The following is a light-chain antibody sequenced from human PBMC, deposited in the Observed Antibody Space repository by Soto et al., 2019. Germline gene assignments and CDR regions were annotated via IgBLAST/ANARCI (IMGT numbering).Light chain of an antibody. J-gene: IGKJ2*01. CDR1: QSVYKY. CDR3: QQRAAWPYT. V-gene: IGKV3-11*01. CDR2: EAS. Sequence: EIVLTQSPATLSLSPGERATLSCRASQSVYKYLAWFQQKPGQAPRLLIHEASNRATGIPARFSGTGSETDFTLTISSLEPEDSAVYYCQQRAAWPYTFGQGTKLEIK.